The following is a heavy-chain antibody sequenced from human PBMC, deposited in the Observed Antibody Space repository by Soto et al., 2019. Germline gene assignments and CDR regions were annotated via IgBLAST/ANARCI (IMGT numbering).Heavy chain of an antibody. CDR1: GGSFSGYY. J-gene: IGHJ4*02. Sequence: SETLSLTCAVYGGSFSGYYWSWIRQHPGKGLEWIGYIYYSGSTYYNPSLKSRVTISVDTSKNQFSLKLSSVTAADTAVYYCARSLYYYDSSGPYYFDYWGQGTLVTVSS. CDR3: ARSLYYYDSSGPYYFDY. CDR2: IYYSGST. V-gene: IGHV4-31*11. D-gene: IGHD3-22*01.